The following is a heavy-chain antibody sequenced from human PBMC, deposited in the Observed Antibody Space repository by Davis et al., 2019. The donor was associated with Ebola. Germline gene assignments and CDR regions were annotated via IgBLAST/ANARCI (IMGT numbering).Heavy chain of an antibody. CDR2: IDWDDDK. D-gene: IGHD3-10*01. J-gene: IGHJ3*02. CDR3: ARIPSYGSGSSGAFDI. Sequence: SGPTLVKPTETLTLTCTVSGFSLSNARMGVSWIRQPPGKALEWLARIDWDDDKFYSTSLKTRLTISKDTSKNQVVLTMTNMDPVDTATYYCARIPSYGSGSSGAFDIWGQGTMVTVSS. CDR1: GFSLSNARMG. V-gene: IGHV2-70*04.